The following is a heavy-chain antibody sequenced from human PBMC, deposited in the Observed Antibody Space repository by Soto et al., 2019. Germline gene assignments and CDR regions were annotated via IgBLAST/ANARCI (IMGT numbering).Heavy chain of an antibody. CDR1: GYTFTSYY. Sequence: ASVKVSCKASGYTFTSYYVHWVRQAPGQGLEWMGIFNPSGGGTTYGQKFQGRVTMTTDTSTSTVYMELSSLRSEDTAVYYCARGARYMDCWGRGTTVNVSS. CDR2: FNPSGGGT. J-gene: IGHJ6*03. CDR3: ARGARYMDC. V-gene: IGHV1-46*03.